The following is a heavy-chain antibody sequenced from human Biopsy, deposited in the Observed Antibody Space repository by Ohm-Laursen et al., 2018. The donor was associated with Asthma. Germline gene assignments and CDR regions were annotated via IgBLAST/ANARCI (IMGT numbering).Heavy chain of an antibody. CDR3: ARDVMEWYLPAFDF. Sequence: SLRLSCAASGFTFRSYAMHWVRQAPGKGLEWVAVGGSYYDGGLKYYADSVNGQFTVSRDNSKNTLYLQMNSLRPDDTAVYYCARDVMEWYLPAFDFWGQGTLVTVSS. V-gene: IGHV3-30-3*01. J-gene: IGHJ4*02. D-gene: IGHD3-3*01. CDR2: GGSYYDGGLK. CDR1: GFTFRSYA.